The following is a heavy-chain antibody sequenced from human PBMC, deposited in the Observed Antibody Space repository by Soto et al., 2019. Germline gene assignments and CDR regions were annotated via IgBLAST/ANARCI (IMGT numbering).Heavy chain of an antibody. V-gene: IGHV3-23*01. J-gene: IGHJ6*03. Sequence: GGSLRLSCAASGFTFSSYAMSWVRQAPGKGLEWVSAISGNGGSTYYADSVKGRFTISRDNSKNTLDLQMNSLRAEDTAVYYCAKDLEYSSYYYYYYMDVWGKGTTVTVSS. D-gene: IGHD6-6*01. CDR2: ISGNGGST. CDR1: GFTFSSYA. CDR3: AKDLEYSSYYYYYYMDV.